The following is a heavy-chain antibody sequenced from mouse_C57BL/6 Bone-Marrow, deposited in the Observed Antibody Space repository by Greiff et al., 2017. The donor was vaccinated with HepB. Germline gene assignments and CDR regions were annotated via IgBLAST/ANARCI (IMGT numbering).Heavy chain of an antibody. CDR3: ARGGRRAYYFDY. J-gene: IGHJ2*01. CDR2: INPGSGGT. V-gene: IGHV1-54*01. D-gene: IGHD3-1*01. CDR1: GYAFTNYL. Sequence: VKLMESGAELVRPGTSVKVSCKASGYAFTNYLIEWVKQRPGQGLEWIGVINPGSGGTNYNEKFKGKATLTADKSSSTAYMQLSSLTSEDSAVYFCARGGRRAYYFDYWGQGTTLTVSS.